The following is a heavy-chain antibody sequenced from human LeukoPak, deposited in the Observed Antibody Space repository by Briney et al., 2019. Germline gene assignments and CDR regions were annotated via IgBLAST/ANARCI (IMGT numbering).Heavy chain of an antibody. V-gene: IGHV1-18*01. CDR2: ISAYNGNT. CDR3: AATVTTNGFGMDV. Sequence: ASVKVSCKASGYTFTSYGISWVRQASGQGLEWMGWISAYNGNTNYAQKLQGRVTMTTDTSTSTAYMELRSLRSDDTAVYYCAATVTTNGFGMDVWGQGTTVTVSS. D-gene: IGHD4-17*01. J-gene: IGHJ6*02. CDR1: GYTFTSYG.